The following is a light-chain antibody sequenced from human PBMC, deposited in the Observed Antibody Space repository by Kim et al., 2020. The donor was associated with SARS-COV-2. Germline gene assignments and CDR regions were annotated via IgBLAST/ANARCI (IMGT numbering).Light chain of an antibody. CDR3: QVWDSTSDHVI. J-gene: IGLJ2*01. CDR2: SDT. Sequence: PGKAATVPCGKENMGGQIVTWYQQKAGQAPVLVIHSDTDRPSGIPERVSGTNSGTVATLTISRVEAGDEADYYCQVWDSTSDHVIFGGGTQLTVL. CDR1: NMGGQI. V-gene: IGLV3-21*04.